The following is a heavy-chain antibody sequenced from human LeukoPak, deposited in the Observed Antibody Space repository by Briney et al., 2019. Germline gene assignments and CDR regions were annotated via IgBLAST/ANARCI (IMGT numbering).Heavy chain of an antibody. CDR2: INPSGGST. J-gene: IGHJ4*02. CDR1: GYTFTSCY. CDR3: ARDLGPYNQDY. D-gene: IGHD1-14*01. Sequence: GATVKVSCKASGYTFTSCYMHWVRQAPGQGLEWMGIINPSGGSTSYAQKFQGRVTMTRDTSTSTVYMELSSLRSEDTAVYYCARDLGPYNQDYWGQGTLVTVSS. V-gene: IGHV1-46*01.